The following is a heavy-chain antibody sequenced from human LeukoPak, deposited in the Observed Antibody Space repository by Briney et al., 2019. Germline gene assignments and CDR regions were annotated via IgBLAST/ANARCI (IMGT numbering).Heavy chain of an antibody. J-gene: IGHJ4*02. CDR2: IYYSGST. Sequence: PSETLSLTCTVSGGSISSSSYYWGWIRQPPGKGLEWIGSIYYSGSTYHNPSLKSRVTISVDTSKNQFSLQLNSVTPEDTAVYYCARDYLGVGAVFDYWGQGTLVTVSS. D-gene: IGHD3-10*01. CDR3: ARDYLGVGAVFDY. V-gene: IGHV4-39*07. CDR1: GGSISSSSYY.